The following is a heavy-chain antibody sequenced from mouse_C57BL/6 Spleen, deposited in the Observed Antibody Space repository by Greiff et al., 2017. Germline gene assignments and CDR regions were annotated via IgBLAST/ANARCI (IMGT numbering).Heavy chain of an antibody. V-gene: IGHV3-6*01. Sequence: EVQLQESGPGLVKPSQSLSLTCSVTGYSITSGYYWNWIRQFPGNKLEWMGYISYDGSNNYNPSLKNRISITRDTSKNQFFLKLNSVTTEDTATYYCGRGAWFADWGQGTLVTVSA. J-gene: IGHJ3*01. CDR3: GRGAWFAD. CDR2: ISYDGSN. CDR1: GYSITSGYY.